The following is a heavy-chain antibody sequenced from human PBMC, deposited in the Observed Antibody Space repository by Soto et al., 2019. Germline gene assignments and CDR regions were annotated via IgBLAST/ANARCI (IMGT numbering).Heavy chain of an antibody. CDR1: GGSISSYY. J-gene: IGHJ4*02. D-gene: IGHD1-26*01. CDR2: IYYSGST. V-gene: IGHV4-59*01. CDR3: ARTIVGAADFDY. Sequence: ETLSLTCTVSGGSISSYYWSWIRQPPGKGLEWIGYIYYSGSTNYNPSLKSRVTISVDTSKNQFSLKLSSVTAADTAVYYCARTIVGAADFDYWGQGTLVTVSS.